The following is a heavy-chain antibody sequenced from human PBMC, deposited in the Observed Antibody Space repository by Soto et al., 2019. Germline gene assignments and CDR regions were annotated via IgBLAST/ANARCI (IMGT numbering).Heavy chain of an antibody. Sequence: SETLSLTCTVSGGSISSYYWSWIRQPPGKGLEWIGYIHHTGSTNYNPSLRSRVAISLDTSKKQFSLKLSSVTAADTAVYYCARSIDPWGQGTLVTVSS. CDR3: ARSIDP. CDR1: GGSISSYY. V-gene: IGHV4-59*12. CDR2: IHHTGST. J-gene: IGHJ5*02.